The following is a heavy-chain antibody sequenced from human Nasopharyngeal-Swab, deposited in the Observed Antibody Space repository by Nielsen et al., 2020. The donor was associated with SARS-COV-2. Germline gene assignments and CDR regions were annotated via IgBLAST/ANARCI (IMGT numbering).Heavy chain of an antibody. D-gene: IGHD5-18*01. Sequence: LSCAVYGGSFSGYYWSWIRQPPGKGLEWIGEINHSGSTNYNPSLKSRVTISVDTSKNQFSLKLSSVTAADTAVYYCARHTANTEDWGQGTLVTVSS. V-gene: IGHV4-34*01. CDR2: INHSGST. CDR3: ARHTANTED. J-gene: IGHJ4*02. CDR1: GGSFSGYY.